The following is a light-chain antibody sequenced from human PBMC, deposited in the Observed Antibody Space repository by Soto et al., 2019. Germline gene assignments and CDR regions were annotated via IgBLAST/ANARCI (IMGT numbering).Light chain of an antibody. CDR3: CSYAGSSTRDV. CDR1: SSDVGSYSL. Sequence: QSALTQPASVSGSPGQSITISCTGTSSDVGSYSLVSWYQQHPGKAPKLMLYEGSKRPSGVSNRFSGSKSGNTASLTISGLQAEDEADYYCCSYAGSSTRDVFGTGTKVTVL. J-gene: IGLJ1*01. CDR2: EGS. V-gene: IGLV2-23*01.